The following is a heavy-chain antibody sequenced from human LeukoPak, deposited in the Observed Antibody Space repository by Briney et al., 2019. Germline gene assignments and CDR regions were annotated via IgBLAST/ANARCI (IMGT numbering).Heavy chain of an antibody. CDR3: ARDTPLDMSSSGKFDY. D-gene: IGHD6-6*01. J-gene: IGHJ4*02. CDR1: GFTFDDYA. CDR2: ISWNSGSI. Sequence: GRSLRLSCAASGFTFDDYAMHWVRQAPGKGLEWVSGISWNSGSIGYVDSVKGRFTISRDNAKNSLYLQMNSLRAEDTAVYYCARDTPLDMSSSGKFDYWGQGTLVTVSS. V-gene: IGHV3-9*01.